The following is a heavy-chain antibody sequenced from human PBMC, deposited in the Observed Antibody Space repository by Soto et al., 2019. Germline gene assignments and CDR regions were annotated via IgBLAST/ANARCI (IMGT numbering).Heavy chain of an antibody. V-gene: IGHV1-69*06. J-gene: IGHJ5*02. CDR3: SREHSSTYLFDP. CDR2: IIPIFGTA. D-gene: IGHD6-6*01. Sequence: QVQLVQSGAEVKKPGSSVKVSCKASGGTFSSYAISWVRQAPGQGLEWMGGIIPIFGTANYAQKFQGRVTITADKSTSTAYMELSSLRSEDTAGYYCSREHSSTYLFDPWGQGTLVTVSS. CDR1: GGTFSSYA.